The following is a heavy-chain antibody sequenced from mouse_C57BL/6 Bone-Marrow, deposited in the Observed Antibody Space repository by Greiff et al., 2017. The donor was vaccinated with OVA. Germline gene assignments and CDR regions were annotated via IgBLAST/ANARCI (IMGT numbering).Heavy chain of an antibody. Sequence: EVNLVESGGGLVKPGGSLKFSCAASGFTFSDYGMHWVRQAPEKGLEWVAYISSGSSTIYYADTVKGRFTISRDNAKNTLFLQMTSLRSEDTAMYYCARDFLYYFDYWGQGTTLTVSS. CDR2: ISSGSSTI. J-gene: IGHJ2*01. V-gene: IGHV5-17*01. CDR1: GFTFSDYG. CDR3: ARDFLYYFDY.